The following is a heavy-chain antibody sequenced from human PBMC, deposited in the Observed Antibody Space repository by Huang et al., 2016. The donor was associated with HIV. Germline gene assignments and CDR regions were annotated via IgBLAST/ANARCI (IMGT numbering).Heavy chain of an antibody. CDR3: ARGQGGYYYYYMDV. CDR1: GGSFSGYY. V-gene: IGHV4-34*01. CDR2: IKHSERT. Sequence: QVQLQQWGAGLLRPSETLSLTCAVYGGSFSGYYGTWIRQPPGKGLEWIGEIKHSERTNYNPSLKSRVTISVDTSRNQFSLTFTSVTAADTAVYYCARGQGGYYYYYMDVWGKGTTVTVSS. J-gene: IGHJ6*03.